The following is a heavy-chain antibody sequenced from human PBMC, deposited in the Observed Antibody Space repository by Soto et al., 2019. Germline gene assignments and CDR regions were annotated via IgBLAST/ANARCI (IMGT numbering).Heavy chain of an antibody. CDR1: GGTISSYY. Sequence: PSETLSLTCTVSGGTISSYYWSWIRQPPGKGLEWIGYIYYSGSTNYNPSLKSRVTISVDTSKNQFSLKLSSVTAADTAVYYCGIVVGSRPWQLVPSYYYGMDVWGQGTTVTVSS. CDR3: GIVVGSRPWQLVPSYYYGMDV. V-gene: IGHV4-59*01. CDR2: IYYSGST. D-gene: IGHD6-6*01. J-gene: IGHJ6*02.